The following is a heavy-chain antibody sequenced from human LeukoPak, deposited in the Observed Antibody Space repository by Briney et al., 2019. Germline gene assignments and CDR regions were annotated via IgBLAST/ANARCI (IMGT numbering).Heavy chain of an antibody. CDR2: IYYSGST. CDR1: GGSISSGGYY. J-gene: IGHJ4*02. D-gene: IGHD3-9*01. V-gene: IGHV4-31*03. CDR3: ARNLAGSAFFDC. Sequence: SQTLSLTCTVSGGSISSGGYYWSWIRQHPGKGPEWFGYIYYSGSTYCNPSLKSRVTISVDTSKNQFSLKLSSVTAADTAGYYCARNLAGSAFFDCWGQGTMVTVSS.